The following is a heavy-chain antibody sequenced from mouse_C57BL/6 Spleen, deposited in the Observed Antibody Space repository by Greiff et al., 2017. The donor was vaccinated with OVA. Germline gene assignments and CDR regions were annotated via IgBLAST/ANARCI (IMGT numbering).Heavy chain of an antibody. V-gene: IGHV1-15*01. CDR2: IDPETGGT. CDR1: GYTFTDYE. CDR3: TREGRRETFAY. J-gene: IGHJ3*01. Sequence: SGAELVRPGASVTLSCKASGYTFTDYEMHWVKQTPVHGLEWIGAIDPETGGTAYNQKFKGKAILTADKSSSTAYMELRSLTSEDSAVYYCTREGRRETFAYWGQGTLVTVSA.